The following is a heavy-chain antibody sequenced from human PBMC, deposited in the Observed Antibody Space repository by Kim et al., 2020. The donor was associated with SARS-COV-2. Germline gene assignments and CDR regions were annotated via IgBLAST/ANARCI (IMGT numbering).Heavy chain of an antibody. CDR2: ISSSGASP. Sequence: GGSLRLSCAASGFSFRSYAMTWVRQAPGKGLDWVASISSSGASPYYADSVKGRFTISKDNSKNMMYLQMNNLRADDTAAYNCATSEGSCSSTSCYSAYWG. D-gene: IGHD2-2*01. CDR1: GFSFRSYA. CDR3: ATSEGSCSSTSCYSAY. J-gene: IGHJ4*03. V-gene: IGHV3-23*01.